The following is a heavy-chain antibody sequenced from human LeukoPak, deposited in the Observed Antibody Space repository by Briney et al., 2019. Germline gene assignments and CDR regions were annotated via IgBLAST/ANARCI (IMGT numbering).Heavy chain of an antibody. CDR3: ARAPYSSSWSVTWFDP. D-gene: IGHD6-13*01. V-gene: IGHV4-59*01. CDR1: GGSISSYY. J-gene: IGHJ5*02. Sequence: PETLSLTCTVSGGSISSYYWSWIRQPPGKGLEWIGYIYYSGSTNYNPSLKSRVTISVDTSKNQFSLKLSSVTAADTAVYYCARAPYSSSWSVTWFDPWGQGTLVTVSS. CDR2: IYYSGST.